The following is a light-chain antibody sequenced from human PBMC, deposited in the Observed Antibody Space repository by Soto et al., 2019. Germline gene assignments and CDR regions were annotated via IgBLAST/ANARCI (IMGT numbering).Light chain of an antibody. Sequence: DIQMTQSPSSLSACVGDRVTITCRASQDIINNLAWYHQKVGKVPNLLIHAASNRATGIPDRFSGSGSGTDFTLTISRLEPDDVAVYYCQQHGTSPSTFGQGTRLEI. CDR1: QDIINN. J-gene: IGKJ5*01. V-gene: IGKV1-NL1*01. CDR2: AAS. CDR3: QQHGTSPST.